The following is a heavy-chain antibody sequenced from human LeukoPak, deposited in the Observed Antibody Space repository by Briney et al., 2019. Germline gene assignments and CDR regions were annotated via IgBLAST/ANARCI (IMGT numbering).Heavy chain of an antibody. Sequence: PSETLSLTCIVSGGSISSGSNYWGWIRQPPGKGLEWIGSIYYSGNTYYNSSLKSRATISVDTSKNQFSLRLSSVTAAGTAVYHCARLSLGSGSSYNFHFDYWGQGTLVTVSS. J-gene: IGHJ4*02. CDR2: IYYSGNT. CDR3: ARLSLGSGSSYNFHFDY. D-gene: IGHD3-10*01. CDR1: GGSISSGSNY. V-gene: IGHV4-39*01.